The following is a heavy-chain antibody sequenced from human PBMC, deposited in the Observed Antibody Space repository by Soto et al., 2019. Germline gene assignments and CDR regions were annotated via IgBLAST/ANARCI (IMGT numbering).Heavy chain of an antibody. J-gene: IGHJ4*02. D-gene: IGHD6-6*01. CDR3: ARANAIAARRVDY. V-gene: IGHV4-34*01. CDR2: INHSGST. Sequence: PEETLSLTCAVYGGSFSGYYWSWIRQPPGKGLEWIGEINHSGSTNYNPSLKSRVTISVDTSKNQFSLKLSSVTAADTAVYYCARANAIAARRVDYWGQGTLVTVSS. CDR1: GGSFSGYY.